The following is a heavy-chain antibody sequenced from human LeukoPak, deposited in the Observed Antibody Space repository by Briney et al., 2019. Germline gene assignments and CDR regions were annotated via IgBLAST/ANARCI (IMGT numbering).Heavy chain of an antibody. D-gene: IGHD2-15*01. CDR2: INHSGRT. CDR3: ARHGGYCSGGSCYYFSRGRSNYYYYYMDV. CDR1: GGSISSSSYY. Sequence: SETLSLTCSVSGGSISSSSYYWGWIRQPPGKGLEWIGEINHSGRTNYNPSLKSRVTISVDTSKNQFSLKLSSVTAADTAVYYCARHGGYCSGGSCYYFSRGRSNYYYYYMDVWGKGTTVTVSS. J-gene: IGHJ6*03. V-gene: IGHV4-39*01.